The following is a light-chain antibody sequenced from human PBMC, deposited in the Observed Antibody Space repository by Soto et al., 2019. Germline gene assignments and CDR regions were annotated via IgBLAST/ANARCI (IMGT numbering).Light chain of an antibody. J-gene: IGLJ1*01. CDR2: EVS. CDR3: SSYTISNTFV. CDR1: SSDGGGYDY. V-gene: IGLV2-14*01. Sequence: QSVLTQPASVSGSRGQSITISCTGASSDGGGYDYVSWYQQHPGKAPKLIIYEVSNRPSRVSNRSSGSKSGNTASLTISGLQAEDEAAYCCSSYTISNTFVFGTGTKVTVL.